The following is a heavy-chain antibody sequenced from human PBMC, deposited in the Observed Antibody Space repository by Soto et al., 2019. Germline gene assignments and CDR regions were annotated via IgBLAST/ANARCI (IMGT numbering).Heavy chain of an antibody. V-gene: IGHV4-59*08. D-gene: IGHD3-3*01. J-gene: IGHJ4*02. Sequence: SETLSLTCTVSGGSISTYYWSWIRQPPGKGLEWIGYFYYSGSTNYNPSLKSRVTISVDTSKNQFSLKLSSVTAADTAVYYCARGGWRHIDYWGQGNPVTVAS. CDR3: ARGGWRHIDY. CDR1: GGSISTYY. CDR2: FYYSGST.